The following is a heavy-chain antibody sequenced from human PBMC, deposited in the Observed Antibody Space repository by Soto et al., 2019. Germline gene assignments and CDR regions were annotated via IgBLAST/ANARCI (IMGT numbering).Heavy chain of an antibody. D-gene: IGHD1-1*01. CDR2: ILVGGST. CDR1: GFICSSYD. V-gene: IGHV3-23*01. J-gene: IGHJ3*02. Sequence: PGGSLRLSCAVSGFICSSYDMSWVRQAPGKGLEWVSTILVGGSTYYEDSVKGRFTISRDTSKNTVYLQMNSLTAGDTAFYYCAKATATSGGAFEIYGQGTMVTVSS. CDR3: AKATATSGGAFEI.